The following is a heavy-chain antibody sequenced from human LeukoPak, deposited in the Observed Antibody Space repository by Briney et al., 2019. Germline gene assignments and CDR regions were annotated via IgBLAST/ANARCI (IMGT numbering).Heavy chain of an antibody. CDR1: GGSFSGYY. D-gene: IGHD5-18*01. Sequence: KSSETLSLTCAVYGGSFSGYYWSWIRQPPGKGLEWIGEINHSGSTNYNPSLESRVTISVDTSKNQFSLKLSSVTAADTAVYYCASRVDTAMVKFDYWGQGTLVTVSS. CDR2: INHSGST. V-gene: IGHV4-34*01. J-gene: IGHJ4*02. CDR3: ASRVDTAMVKFDY.